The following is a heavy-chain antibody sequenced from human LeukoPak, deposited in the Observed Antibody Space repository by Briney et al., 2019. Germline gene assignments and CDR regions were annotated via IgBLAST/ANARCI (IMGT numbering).Heavy chain of an antibody. CDR3: VRDRGYNGYGTNDY. D-gene: IGHD5-12*01. CDR1: AFTVSSYW. J-gene: IGHJ4*02. CDR2: INSDGSST. V-gene: IGHV3-74*01. Sequence: GGCLRLSCAASAFTVSSYWMHWVRQAPGQGRVWDSRINSDGSSTNYADSVKRRFTISRDNAKNTLYLQMNSLRAEDTAVYYCVRDRGYNGYGTNDYWGQGTLVTVSS.